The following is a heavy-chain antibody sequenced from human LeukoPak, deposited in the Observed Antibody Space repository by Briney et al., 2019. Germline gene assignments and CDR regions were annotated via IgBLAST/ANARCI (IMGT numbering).Heavy chain of an antibody. D-gene: IGHD6-13*01. CDR3: TRGPGSTWYSDY. Sequence: GGSLRLSCAASGFTFSSYSMNWVRQAPGKGLEWVSIIYSGGDTYYADSVKGRFTISRGNSKNTLYLQMNSLRPEDTAVYYSTRGPGSTWYSDYWGQGTLVTVSS. J-gene: IGHJ4*02. CDR2: IYSGGDT. V-gene: IGHV3-66*02. CDR1: GFTFSSYS.